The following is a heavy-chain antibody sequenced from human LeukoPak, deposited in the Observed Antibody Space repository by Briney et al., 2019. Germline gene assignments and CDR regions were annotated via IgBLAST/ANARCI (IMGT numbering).Heavy chain of an antibody. D-gene: IGHD3-10*01. J-gene: IGHJ5*02. V-gene: IGHV4-59*01. Sequence: SETLSLTCTVSGGSISSYYWSWIRQPPGKGLEWIWYINYSGSINYNPSLKSRVTISVDTSKNQFSLKLSSVTAADTAVYYCAREATGRGYSWFDPWGQGTLVTVSS. CDR1: GGSISSYY. CDR2: INYSGSI. CDR3: AREATGRGYSWFDP.